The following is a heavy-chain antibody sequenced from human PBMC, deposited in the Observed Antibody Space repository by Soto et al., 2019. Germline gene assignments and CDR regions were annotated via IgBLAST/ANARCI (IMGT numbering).Heavy chain of an antibody. CDR2: IYPGDSDT. D-gene: IGHD5-12*01. J-gene: IGHJ6*02. V-gene: IGHV5-51*01. Sequence: GRSLKISCKGSGYSFSSYGIGWVRQMPGKGLEWMGIIYPGDSDTRYSPSFQGQVTISADKSISTAYLQWSSLKASDTAMYYCARHSGYDGTDYYYYYGMDVWGQGTTVTVSS. CDR3: ARHSGYDGTDYYYYYGMDV. CDR1: GYSFSSYG.